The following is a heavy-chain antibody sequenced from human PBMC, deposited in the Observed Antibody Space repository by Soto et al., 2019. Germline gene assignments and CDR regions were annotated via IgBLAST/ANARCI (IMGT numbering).Heavy chain of an antibody. D-gene: IGHD1-26*01. Sequence: PSETLSLTCTVSGGSISSGAYFWNWIRQSPGKGLEWIGYISYSGSTYYNPSLKSRVTISVDTSKNQFSLKLSSVTAADTAVYYCARVVISIVVWFDPWGQGTLVTVSS. CDR1: GGSISSGAYF. J-gene: IGHJ5*02. CDR3: ARVVISIVVWFDP. V-gene: IGHV4-30-4*01. CDR2: ISYSGST.